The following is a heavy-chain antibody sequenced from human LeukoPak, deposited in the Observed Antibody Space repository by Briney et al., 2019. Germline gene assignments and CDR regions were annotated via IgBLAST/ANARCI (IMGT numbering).Heavy chain of an antibody. Sequence: PGGSLRLSCAASGFTFSSYWMSWVRQAPGKRLEWVANIKQDGSEKYYVDSVKGRFTISRDNAKNSLYLQMNSLRAEDTAVYYCARDDYGDYSDYWGQGTLVTVSS. D-gene: IGHD4-17*01. CDR3: ARDDYGDYSDY. J-gene: IGHJ4*02. V-gene: IGHV3-7*01. CDR2: IKQDGSEK. CDR1: GFTFSSYW.